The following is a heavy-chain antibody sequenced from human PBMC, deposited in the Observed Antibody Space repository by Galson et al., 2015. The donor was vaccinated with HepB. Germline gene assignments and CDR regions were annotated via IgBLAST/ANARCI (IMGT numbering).Heavy chain of an antibody. Sequence: SVKVSCEASGGTFSSYAMSWVRQAPGQGLEWVGGIIAVCGTTNYAQKFQGRVTITADESTSTAYMELSSLRSEDTAVYYCARDLIWGSFRYFNYWGQGTLVTVSS. CDR2: IIAVCGTT. CDR3: ARDLIWGSFRYFNY. J-gene: IGHJ4*02. CDR1: GGTFSSYA. V-gene: IGHV1-69*13. D-gene: IGHD3-16*02.